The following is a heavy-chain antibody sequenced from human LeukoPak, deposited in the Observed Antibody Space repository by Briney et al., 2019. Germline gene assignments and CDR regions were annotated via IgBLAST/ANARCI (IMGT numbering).Heavy chain of an antibody. CDR1: GFTFSNAW. CDR2: IRSKAYGGTT. Sequence: GSLRLSCAASGFTFSNAWMSWVRQAPGKGLEWVGFIRSKAYGGTTEYAASVKGRFTISRDDSKSIAYLQMNSLKTEDTAVYYCTRGGVGAPSGYWGQGTMVTVSS. D-gene: IGHD1-26*01. V-gene: IGHV3-49*04. J-gene: IGHJ3*01. CDR3: TRGGVGAPSGY.